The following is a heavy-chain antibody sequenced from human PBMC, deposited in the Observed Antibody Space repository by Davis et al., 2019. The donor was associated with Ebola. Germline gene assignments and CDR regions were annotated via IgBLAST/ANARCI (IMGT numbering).Heavy chain of an antibody. D-gene: IGHD2-8*01. CDR3: AKDYTNGNYWDYFDY. J-gene: IGHJ4*02. CDR2: ISWNSGSI. Sequence: PGGSLRLSCAASGFTFDKYAMHWVRQAPGKGLEWVSGISWNSGSIGYADSVKGRFTISRDNAKNSLYLQMNSLRDEDTALYYCAKDYTNGNYWDYFDYWGQGTLVTVSS. V-gene: IGHV3-9*01. CDR1: GFTFDKYA.